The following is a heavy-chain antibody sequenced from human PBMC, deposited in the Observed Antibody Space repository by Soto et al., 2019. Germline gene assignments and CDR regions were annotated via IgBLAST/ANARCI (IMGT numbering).Heavy chain of an antibody. J-gene: IGHJ4*02. CDR2: IIPLFGTP. CDR3: ARDRDDYGSGNYYNSMDF. CDR1: GGIFSTYA. Sequence: QVHLVQSGAAVKKPGSSVKVSCKASGGIFSTYAISWLRQDPGHGLEWLGCIIPLFGTPNYAQRFQGRVTITAYESTSTAYMELSRLRSEDTAVYYGARDRDDYGSGNYYNSMDFWGQGTLVTVSS. D-gene: IGHD3-10*01. V-gene: IGHV1-69*01.